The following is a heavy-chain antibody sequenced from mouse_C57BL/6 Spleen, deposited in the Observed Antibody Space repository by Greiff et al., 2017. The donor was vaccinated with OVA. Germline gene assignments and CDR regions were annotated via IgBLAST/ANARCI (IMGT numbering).Heavy chain of an antibody. D-gene: IGHD3-2*02. J-gene: IGHJ3*01. CDR3: ARSSSGYVTSFAY. CDR2: INPSSGYT. Sequence: QVQLQQSGAELARPGASVKMSCKASGYTFTSYTMHWVKQRPGQGLEWIGYINPSSGYTKYNQKFKDKATLTADKSSSTAYMQLSSLTSEDSAVYYCARSSSGYVTSFAYWGQGTLVTVSA. V-gene: IGHV1-4*01. CDR1: GYTFTSYT.